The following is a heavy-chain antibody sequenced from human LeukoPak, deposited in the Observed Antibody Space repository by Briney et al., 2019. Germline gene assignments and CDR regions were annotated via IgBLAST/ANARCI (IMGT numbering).Heavy chain of an antibody. J-gene: IGHJ4*02. V-gene: IGHV4-59*08. CDR1: GGSISSYY. Sequence: SETLSLTCTVSGGSISSYYWSRIRQPPGKGLEWIGYIYYSGSTNYNPSLKSRVTISVDTSKNQFSLKLSSVTAADTAVYYCARKRPWGLSRYFDYWGQGTLVTVSS. CDR3: ARKRPWGLSRYFDY. CDR2: IYYSGST. D-gene: IGHD7-27*01.